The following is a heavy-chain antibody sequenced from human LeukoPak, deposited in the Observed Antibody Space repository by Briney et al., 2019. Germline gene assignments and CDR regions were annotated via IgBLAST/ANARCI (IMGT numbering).Heavy chain of an antibody. CDR3: VRLWDNSGFFGY. J-gene: IGHJ4*02. D-gene: IGHD3-22*01. V-gene: IGHV3-7*01. CDR1: GFTFSSYA. CDR2: IQKDGSEK. Sequence: GGSLRLSCAASGFTFSSYAMSWVRQAPGKGLEWVANIQKDGSEKHYVASVEGRFTISRDNAENSLFLQLNSLRADDTAVYYCVRLWDNSGFFGYWGQGALVTVSS.